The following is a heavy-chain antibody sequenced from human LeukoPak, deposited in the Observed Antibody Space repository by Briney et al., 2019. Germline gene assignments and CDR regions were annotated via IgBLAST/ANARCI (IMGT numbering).Heavy chain of an antibody. D-gene: IGHD3-10*01. J-gene: IGHJ6*02. CDR1: GGSISSGSYY. CDR2: IYYSGNT. Sequence: PSETLSLTCTVSGGSISSGSYYWSWIRQPPGNGLEWIGYIYYSGNTNYNPSVKSRVTISVDTSKNQFSLKVSSVTAADTAVYYCARGVSTYYYGMDVWGQGTTVTVSS. V-gene: IGHV4-61*01. CDR3: ARGVSTYYYGMDV.